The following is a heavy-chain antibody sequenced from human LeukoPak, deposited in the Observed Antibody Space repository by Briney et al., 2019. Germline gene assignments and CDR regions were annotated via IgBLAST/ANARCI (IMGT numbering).Heavy chain of an antibody. J-gene: IGHJ4*02. CDR1: GFTVSSNF. CDR2: ISGSGGST. D-gene: IGHD1-7*01. V-gene: IGHV3-23*01. CDR3: AKEQRDWNYGVFDY. Sequence: GGFLRLSCEASGFTVSSNFLNWVRQAPGKGLEWVSVISGSGGSTNYADSVKGRFTISRDNSKNMLYLQMNSLRAEDTAEYYCAKEQRDWNYGVFDYWGQGTQVTVSS.